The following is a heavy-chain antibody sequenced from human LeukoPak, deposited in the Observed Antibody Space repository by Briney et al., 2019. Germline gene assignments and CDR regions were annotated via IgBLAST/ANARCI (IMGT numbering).Heavy chain of an antibody. D-gene: IGHD2-21*01. V-gene: IGHV3-23*01. CDR2: TSNTGYST. J-gene: IGHJ4*02. Sequence: GSLRLSCAASGFTFSTYGMSWVRRAPGKGLEWVSATSNTGYSTYYRDSVKGRFTISRDNSKNTLYLQMHSLRVEDTAVYYCTKDLLGGAYAAPYDHWGQGTLVTVSS. CDR1: GFTFSTYG. CDR3: TKDLLGGAYAAPYDH.